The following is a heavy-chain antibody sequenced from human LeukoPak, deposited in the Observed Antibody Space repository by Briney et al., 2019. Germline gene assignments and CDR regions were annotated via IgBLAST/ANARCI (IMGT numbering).Heavy chain of an antibody. CDR2: IIPILDQT. Sequence: SVKVSCKASGTFTDYSISWVRQAPGQGLEWMGRIIPILDQTDYTQKFHDRVTFTADKSTTTAYMELTSLNSEDTAIYYCVVSGYYYDWFDPWGQGTLVTVS. V-gene: IGHV1-69*02. J-gene: IGHJ5*02. CDR3: VVSGYYYDWFDP. D-gene: IGHD3-3*01. CDR1: GTFTDYS.